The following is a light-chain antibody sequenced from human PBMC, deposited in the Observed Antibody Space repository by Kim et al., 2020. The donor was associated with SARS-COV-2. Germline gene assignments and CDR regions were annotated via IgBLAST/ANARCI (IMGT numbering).Light chain of an antibody. V-gene: IGKV3-11*01. CDR3: QQRRSWRT. Sequence: EIVLTQSPATLSLSPGERATLSCRASQSVSPYVAWYQQKPGQAPRLLIYDTSNRASGIPARFSGSGSGTGFTLTISSLDPEDFAVYYCQQRRSWRTFGGGTKVDIK. CDR2: DTS. J-gene: IGKJ4*01. CDR1: QSVSPY.